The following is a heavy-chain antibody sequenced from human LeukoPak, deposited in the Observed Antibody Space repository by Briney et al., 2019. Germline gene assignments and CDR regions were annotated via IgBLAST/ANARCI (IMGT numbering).Heavy chain of an antibody. D-gene: IGHD2-8*01. Sequence: GGSLRLSCAASGFNFSSYAMGWVRRAPGKGPEWVSSVSGSSRRTYYTDSVKGRFTISRDNSNNTLYLHLNTLIAGDTALYYCAKQGRYRVYSAFDSWGQGGLVTVSS. J-gene: IGHJ4*02. CDR1: GFNFSSYA. CDR3: AKQGRYRVYSAFDS. V-gene: IGHV3-23*01. CDR2: VSGSSRRT.